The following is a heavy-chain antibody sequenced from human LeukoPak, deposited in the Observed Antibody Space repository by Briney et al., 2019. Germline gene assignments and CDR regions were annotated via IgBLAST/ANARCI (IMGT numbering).Heavy chain of an antibody. CDR2: ISSSSSYI. J-gene: IGHJ4*02. Sequence: GGSLRLSCAASGFTFSSYSMNWVRQAPGKGLEWVSSISSSSSYIYYADSVKGRFTISRDNAKNPLYLQMNSLRAEDTAVYYCARAMVRGRDYFDYWGQGTLVTVSS. CDR3: ARAMVRGRDYFDY. D-gene: IGHD3-10*01. V-gene: IGHV3-21*01. CDR1: GFTFSSYS.